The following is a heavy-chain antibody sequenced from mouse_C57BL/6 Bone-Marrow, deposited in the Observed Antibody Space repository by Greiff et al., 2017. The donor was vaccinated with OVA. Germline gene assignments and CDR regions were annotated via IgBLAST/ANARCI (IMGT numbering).Heavy chain of an antibody. CDR3: ASIYYDYDPIYAMDY. Sequence: EVQVVESGGGLVKPGGSLKLSCAASGFTFSSYAMSWVRQTPEKRLEWVATISDGGSYTYYPDNVKGRFTISRDNAKNNLYLQMSHLKSEDTAMYYCASIYYDYDPIYAMDYWGQGTSVTVSS. D-gene: IGHD2-4*01. V-gene: IGHV5-4*01. CDR1: GFTFSSYA. CDR2: ISDGGSYT. J-gene: IGHJ4*01.